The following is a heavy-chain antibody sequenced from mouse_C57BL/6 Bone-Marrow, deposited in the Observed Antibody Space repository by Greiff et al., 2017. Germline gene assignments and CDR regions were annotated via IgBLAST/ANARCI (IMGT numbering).Heavy chain of an antibody. CDR1: GYTFTSYW. CDR2: IYPSDSET. Sequence: QVQLQQPGAELVRPGSSVKLSCKASGYTFTSYWMDWVKQRPGQGLEWIGNIYPSDSETHYNQKFKDKATLTVDKSSSTAYMQLSSLTYEDSAVYYCARKANYYGSSYWFSYWGQGTLVTVSA. V-gene: IGHV1-61*01. CDR3: ARKANYYGSSYWFSY. J-gene: IGHJ3*01. D-gene: IGHD1-1*01.